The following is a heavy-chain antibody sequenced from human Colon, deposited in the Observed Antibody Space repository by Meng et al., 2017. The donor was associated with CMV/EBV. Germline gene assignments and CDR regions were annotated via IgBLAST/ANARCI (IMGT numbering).Heavy chain of an antibody. CDR1: GFTFSSHG. D-gene: IGHD3-10*01. Sequence: AASGFTFSSHGMHWVRQAPGKGLEWVAAVWFDSSKTYYADSAKGRFTISRDNSKNTVDLQMNSLRADDTAVYYCAKGMWFGVDPFDSWGQGTLVTVSS. J-gene: IGHJ4*02. CDR3: AKGMWFGVDPFDS. CDR2: VWFDSSKT. V-gene: IGHV3-33*06.